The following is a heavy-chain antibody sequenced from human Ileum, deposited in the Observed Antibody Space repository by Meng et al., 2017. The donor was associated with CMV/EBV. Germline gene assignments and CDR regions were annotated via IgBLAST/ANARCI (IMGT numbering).Heavy chain of an antibody. V-gene: IGHV3-21*01. D-gene: IGHD2-8*02. CDR1: GFTFSSYS. J-gene: IGHJ4*02. CDR3: ATGGAAATIDY. Sequence: LAASGFTFSSYSMNWVRQAPGKGLEWVSSISSSSSYIYYADSVKGRFTISRDNAKNSLYLQMNSLRAEDTAVYYCATGGAAATIDYWGQGTLVTVSS. CDR2: ISSSSSYI.